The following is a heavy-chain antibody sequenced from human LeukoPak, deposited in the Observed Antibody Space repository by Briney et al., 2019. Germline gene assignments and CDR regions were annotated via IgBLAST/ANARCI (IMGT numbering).Heavy chain of an antibody. J-gene: IGHJ4*02. D-gene: IGHD3-10*01. V-gene: IGHV1-2*02. CDR1: GYTFTSYG. CDR3: ARYYIEGRCFDY. CDR2: INPNSGGT. Sequence: VASVKVSCKASGYTFTSYGISWVRQAPGQGLEWMGWINPNSGGTNYAQKFQGRVTMTRDTSIRTAYMELSRLRSDDTAMYYCARYYIEGRCFDYWGQGTLVTVSS.